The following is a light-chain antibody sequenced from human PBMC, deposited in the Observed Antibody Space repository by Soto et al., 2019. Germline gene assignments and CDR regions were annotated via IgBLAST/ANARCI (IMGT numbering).Light chain of an antibody. CDR1: QAISSN. V-gene: IGKV3-15*01. J-gene: IGKJ4*01. CDR3: QHYNNWLGT. Sequence: EIVMTQSPATLSVSSGERATLSCRANQAISSNLAWYQQKPGQAPRLLIYGASTRATGVPDRFSGSGSGTEFTLTISSLQSEDFAVYYCQHYNNWLGTFGGGTKVEIK. CDR2: GAS.